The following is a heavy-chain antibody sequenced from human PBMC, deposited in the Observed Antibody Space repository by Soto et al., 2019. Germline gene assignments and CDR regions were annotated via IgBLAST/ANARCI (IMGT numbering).Heavy chain of an antibody. Sequence: GGSLRLSCAASGFTFSSYAMSWVRQAPGKGLEWVSAISGSGGSTYYAGSVKGRFTISRDNAKNTLYLQMYSLRAEDTAVYYCAKDMGQQLDLTDYYYYYYGMDVWGQGTTVTVSS. CDR1: GFTFSSYA. D-gene: IGHD6-13*01. CDR2: ISGSGGST. V-gene: IGHV3-23*01. CDR3: AKDMGQQLDLTDYYYYYYGMDV. J-gene: IGHJ6*02.